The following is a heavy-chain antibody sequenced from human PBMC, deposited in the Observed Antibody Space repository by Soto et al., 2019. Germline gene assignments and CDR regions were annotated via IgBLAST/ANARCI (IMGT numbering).Heavy chain of an antibody. D-gene: IGHD1-26*01. CDR3: ARGQSPRVGDTNYYYGMDV. Sequence: SETLSLTCAVSGGSISSGGYSWSWIRQPPGKGLEWIGYIYHSGSTYYNPSLKSRVTISVDRSKNQFSLKLSSVTAADTAVYYCARGQSPRVGDTNYYYGMDVWGQGTTVTVSS. V-gene: IGHV4-30-2*01. J-gene: IGHJ6*02. CDR1: GGSISSGGYS. CDR2: IYHSGST.